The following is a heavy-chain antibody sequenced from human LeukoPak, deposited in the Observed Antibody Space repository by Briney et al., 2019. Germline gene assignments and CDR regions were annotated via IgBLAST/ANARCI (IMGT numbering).Heavy chain of an antibody. D-gene: IGHD3-10*01. V-gene: IGHV1-18*01. Sequence: GASVKVSCKASGYTFTSYGISWVRQAPGQGLEWMGWISAYNGNTNYAQKLQGRVTMTTDTSTSTAYMELRSLRSDDTAVYYCARLLWFGNLLRYMDVWGKGTTVTVSS. CDR3: ARLLWFGNLLRYMDV. J-gene: IGHJ6*03. CDR1: GYTFTSYG. CDR2: ISAYNGNT.